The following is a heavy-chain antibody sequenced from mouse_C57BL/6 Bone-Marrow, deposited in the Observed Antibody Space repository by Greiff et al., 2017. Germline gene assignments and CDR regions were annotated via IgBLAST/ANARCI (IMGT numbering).Heavy chain of an antibody. V-gene: IGHV1-50*01. CDR1: GYTFTSYW. CDR3: AYYSTFAY. J-gene: IGHJ3*01. D-gene: IGHD2-12*01. Sequence: QVQLQQPGAELVKPGASVKLSCKASGYTFTSYWMQWVKQRPGQGLEWIGEIDPSDSYTNYNQKFKGKATLTVDTSSSTAYMQLSSLTSEDSAVYYGAYYSTFAYWGQGTLVTVSA. CDR2: IDPSDSYT.